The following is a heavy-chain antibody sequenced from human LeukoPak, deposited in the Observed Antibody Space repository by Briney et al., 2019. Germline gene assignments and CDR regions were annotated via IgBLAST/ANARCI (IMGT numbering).Heavy chain of an antibody. J-gene: IGHJ4*01. V-gene: IGHV4-59*01. D-gene: IGHD1-26*01. Sequence: SETLSLTCTVSGGSISSYYWSWIRQPPGKGLEWIGYISDSGGTNYNPSLKSRVTISVETSKNQIFLKLTSVTAADTAVYYCARLSGSPWYWGHGTLVTVSS. CDR3: ARLSGSPWY. CDR2: ISDSGGT. CDR1: GGSISSYY.